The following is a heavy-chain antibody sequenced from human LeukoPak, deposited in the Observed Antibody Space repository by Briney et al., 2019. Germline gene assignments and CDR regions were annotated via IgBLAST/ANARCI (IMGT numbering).Heavy chain of an antibody. Sequence: ASVKVSCKASGYTFTSYDINWVRQATGQGLEWMGWMNPNSGNTGYAQKFQGRVTMTRNTSISTAYMELSSLRSEDTAVYYCARGFMGLGYGSGSYYTIDYWGQGTLVTVSS. D-gene: IGHD3-10*01. J-gene: IGHJ4*02. CDR3: ARGFMGLGYGSGSYYTIDY. CDR2: MNPNSGNT. CDR1: GYTFTSYD. V-gene: IGHV1-8*01.